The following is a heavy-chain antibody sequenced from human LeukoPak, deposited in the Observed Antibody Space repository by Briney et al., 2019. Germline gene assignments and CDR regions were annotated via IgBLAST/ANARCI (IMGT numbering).Heavy chain of an antibody. CDR2: ISATTSYI. CDR1: GFTFSSHS. V-gene: IGHV3-21*01. J-gene: IGHJ2*01. CDR3: ASGYWYFYL. Sequence: GGSLRLSCAASGFTFSSHSMNWVRQAPGRGLEWVSSISATTSYIYYADSVKGRFTISRDNAKNSLSLQMNSLRAEDTAVYYCASGYWYFYLWGRGTLVTVSS.